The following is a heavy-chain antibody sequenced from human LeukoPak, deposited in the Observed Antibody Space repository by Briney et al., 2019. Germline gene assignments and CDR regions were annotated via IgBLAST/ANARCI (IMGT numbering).Heavy chain of an antibody. J-gene: IGHJ6*02. V-gene: IGHV1-69*13. CDR3: ARGDYYYGMDV. CDR1: GYTFTSYY. CDR2: IIPIFGTA. Sequence: ASVKVSCKASGYTFTSYYMHWVRQAPGQGLEWMGGIIPIFGTANYVQKFQGRVTITADESTSTAYMELSSLRSEDTAVYYCARGDYYYGMDVWGQGTTVTVSS.